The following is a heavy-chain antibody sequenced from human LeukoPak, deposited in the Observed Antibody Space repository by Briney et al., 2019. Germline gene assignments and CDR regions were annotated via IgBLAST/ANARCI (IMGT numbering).Heavy chain of an antibody. D-gene: IGHD1-26*01. CDR3: ASPYSGSYKGGFDY. Sequence: PGGSLRLSCAASGFTFSSYWMSWVRQAPGKGLEWVANIKQDGSEKYYVDFVKGRFTISRDNAKNSLYLQMNSLRAEDTAVYYCASPYSGSYKGGFDYWGQGTLVTVSS. CDR1: GFTFSSYW. J-gene: IGHJ4*02. V-gene: IGHV3-7*01. CDR2: IKQDGSEK.